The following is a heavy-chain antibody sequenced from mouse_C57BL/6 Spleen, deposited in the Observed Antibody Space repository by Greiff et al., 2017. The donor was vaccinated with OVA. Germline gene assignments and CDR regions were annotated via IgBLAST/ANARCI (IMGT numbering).Heavy chain of an antibody. CDR1: GFTFSNYW. V-gene: IGHV6-3*01. CDR2: IRLKSDNYAT. J-gene: IGHJ1*03. D-gene: IGHD1-1*01. CDR3: TVYYYGTLYWYFDV. Sequence: EVMLVESGGGLVQPGGSMKLSCVASGFTFSNYWMNWVRQSPEKGLEWVAQIRLKSDNYATHYAESVKGRFTISRDDSKSSVYLQMNNLRAEDTGIYYCTVYYYGTLYWYFDVWGTGTTVTVSS.